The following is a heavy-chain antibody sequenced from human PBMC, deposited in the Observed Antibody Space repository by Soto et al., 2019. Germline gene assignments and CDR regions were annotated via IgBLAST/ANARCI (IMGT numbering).Heavy chain of an antibody. CDR1: GFTFSSYA. D-gene: IGHD3-10*01. CDR2: ISGSGGST. J-gene: IGHJ6*03. Sequence: EVQLLESGGGVVQPGGSLRLSCAASGFTFSSYAMSWVRQAPGKGLEWVSAISGSGGSTYYADSVKGRFTISRDNSKNTLYLQMNSLRAEDTAVYYCAKDLFTMVRGVSDYYYYSMDVWGKGTTVTVSS. V-gene: IGHV3-23*01. CDR3: AKDLFTMVRGVSDYYYYSMDV.